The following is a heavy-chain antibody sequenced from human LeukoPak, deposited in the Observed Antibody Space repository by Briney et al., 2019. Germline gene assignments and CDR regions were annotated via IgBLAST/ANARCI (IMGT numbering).Heavy chain of an antibody. V-gene: IGHV4-59*01. D-gene: IGHD1-26*01. CDR2: IYYSGST. CDR3: ARGQYSGSCFDN. CDR1: GGSISGYY. Sequence: SETLSLTCTVSGGSISGYYWSCIRQPPGKGLEWIGYIYYSGSTNYNPSLKSRVTILVDTSKNQFSLKVSSVTAADTAVYYCARGQYSGSCFDNWGQGSLVTVSS. J-gene: IGHJ4*02.